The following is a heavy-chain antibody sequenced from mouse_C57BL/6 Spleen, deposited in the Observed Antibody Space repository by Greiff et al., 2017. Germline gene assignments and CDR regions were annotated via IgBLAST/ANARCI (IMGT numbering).Heavy chain of an antibody. D-gene: IGHD2-3*01. CDR2: IDPETGGT. CDR1: GYTFTDYE. CDR3: TRPIYEGYYHYYAMDY. V-gene: IGHV1-15*01. J-gene: IGHJ4*01. Sequence: VQLQQSGAELVRPGASVTLSCKASGYTFTDYEMHWVKQTPVHGLEWIGAIDPETGGTAYNQKFKGKAILTAEKSSSTAYMELRSLTSEDSAVYYCTRPIYEGYYHYYAMDYWGQGTSVTVSS.